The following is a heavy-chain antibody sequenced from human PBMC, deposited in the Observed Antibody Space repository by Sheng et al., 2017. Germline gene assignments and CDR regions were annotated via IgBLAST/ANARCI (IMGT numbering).Heavy chain of an antibody. J-gene: IGHJ4*02. CDR3: ARELPDRYGHPGSSVADC. Sequence: DVQLVESGGGLVQPGGSLRLSCEASGFTFSGCWMSWVRQTPGQGLEWVANIKQDGNEKYYVDSVKGRFTISRDNAKNSLYLQMNSLRAEDTAVYYCARELPDRYGHPGSSVADCWGQGTLVTVSS. CDR2: IKQDGNEK. D-gene: IGHD3-22*01. V-gene: IGHV3-7*01. CDR1: GFTFSGCW.